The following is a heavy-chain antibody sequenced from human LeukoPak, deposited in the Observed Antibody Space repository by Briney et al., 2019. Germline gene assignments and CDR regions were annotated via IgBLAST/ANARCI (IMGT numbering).Heavy chain of an antibody. D-gene: IGHD2-2*01. J-gene: IGHJ6*02. CDR1: GFTFSSYW. Sequence: PGGSLRLSCAASGFTFSSYWRHWVRKAPGKGLVWVSRITSDGSITSYADSVKGRFTISRDNAKNTLYLQMNSLRAEDTAVYYCARDKDECSSTSCTYYGMDVWGQGTTVTVSS. CDR3: ARDKDECSSTSCTYYGMDV. CDR2: ITSDGSIT. V-gene: IGHV3-74*01.